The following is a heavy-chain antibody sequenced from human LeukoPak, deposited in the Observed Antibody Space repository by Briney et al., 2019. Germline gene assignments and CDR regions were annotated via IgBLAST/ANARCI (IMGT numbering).Heavy chain of an antibody. CDR1: GGTFSNYP. J-gene: IGHJ5*01. Sequence: SVKVSCKASGGTFSNYPIIWVRLARGRGLECLGGIIPVYGTANYAQMFHGRITLTAQESTATAYMELRRLTSDDTAMYFCATHTGGYNYWWFDIWGQGTLVTVSS. D-gene: IGHD5-24*01. CDR3: ATHTGGYNYWWFDI. V-gene: IGHV1-69*13. CDR2: IIPVYGTA.